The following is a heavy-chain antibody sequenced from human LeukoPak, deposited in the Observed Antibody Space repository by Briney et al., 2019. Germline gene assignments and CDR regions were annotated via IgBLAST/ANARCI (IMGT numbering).Heavy chain of an antibody. V-gene: IGHV4-59*01. CDR3: AREYSSSWYWFDP. D-gene: IGHD6-13*01. CDR2: IYYSGST. Sequence: PSETLSLTCTVSGGSISSYYWSWIRQPPPQGLEWIGYIYYSGSTNYNPTLTSRVTISVDTSKNQFSLKLSSVTAADTAVYYCAREYSSSWYWFDPWGQGTLVTVSS. CDR1: GGSISSYY. J-gene: IGHJ5*02.